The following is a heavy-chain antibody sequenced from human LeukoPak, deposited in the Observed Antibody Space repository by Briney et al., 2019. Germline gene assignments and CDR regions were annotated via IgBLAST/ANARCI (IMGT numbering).Heavy chain of an antibody. CDR3: AKDTFYCSSTSCFFQH. J-gene: IGHJ1*01. D-gene: IGHD2-2*01. CDR1: GFTFSSYA. CDR2: ISGSGGST. Sequence: GGSLRLSCAASGFTFSSYAMSWVRQAPGKGLEWVSAISGSGGSTYYADSVKGRFTISRDNSKNTLYLQLNSLRAEDTAVYYCAKDTFYCSSTSCFFQHWGQGTLVTVSS. V-gene: IGHV3-23*01.